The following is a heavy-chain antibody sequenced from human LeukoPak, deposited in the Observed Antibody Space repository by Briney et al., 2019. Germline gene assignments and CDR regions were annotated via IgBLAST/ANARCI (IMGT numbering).Heavy chain of an antibody. CDR3: TRGRWELPY. D-gene: IGHD1-26*01. V-gene: IGHV4-59*01. CDR1: GGSISNYY. J-gene: IGHJ4*02. CDR2: IHYSGST. Sequence: SETLSLTCTVSGGSISNYYWSWIRQPPGKGLESIGYIHYSGSTHYNPSLKSRVTISVDTSKNQFSLNLKSMTAADTAVYYCTRGRWELPYWGQGILVTVSS.